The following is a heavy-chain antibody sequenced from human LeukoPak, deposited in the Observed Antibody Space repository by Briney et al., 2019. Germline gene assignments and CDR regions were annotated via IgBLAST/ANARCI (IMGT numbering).Heavy chain of an antibody. J-gene: IGHJ4*02. D-gene: IGHD4-17*01. CDR2: ISWNSGSI. CDR1: GFTFDDYA. V-gene: IGHV3-9*01. CDR3: AKAHDYGDYAGFDY. Sequence: GRSLRLSCAASGFTFDDYAMHWVRQAPGKGLEWVSGISWNSGSIGYADSVKGRFTISRDNAKNSLYLQMNSLRAEDTALYYCAKAHDYGDYAGFDYWGQGTLVSVSS.